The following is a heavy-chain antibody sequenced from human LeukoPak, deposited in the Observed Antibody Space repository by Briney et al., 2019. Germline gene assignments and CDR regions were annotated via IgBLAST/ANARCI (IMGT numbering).Heavy chain of an antibody. J-gene: IGHJ3*02. D-gene: IGHD3-16*01. CDR3: ARDVEGGTFDI. Sequence: GGSLRLSCAASGFTLSRFWMNWVRQAPGRGREWLANIYQSGSTNNYFDSVNGLFTISRDNPKNSLFLEMSSLRADDTAVYFCARDVEGGTFDIWGQGTTVTVSS. CDR2: IYQSGSTN. V-gene: IGHV3-7*05. CDR1: GFTLSRFW.